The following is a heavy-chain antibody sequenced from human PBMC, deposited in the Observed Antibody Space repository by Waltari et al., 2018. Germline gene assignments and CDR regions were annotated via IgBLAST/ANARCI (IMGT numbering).Heavy chain of an antibody. J-gene: IGHJ4*02. CDR1: EFRFYNFG. V-gene: IGHV3-30-3*01. D-gene: IGHD6-19*01. Sequence: AQLVESGGGVVQPGRSLRLSCTGSEFRFYNFGLHWVRPAPGKGLEGVAAASYDGVKKYYADSVKGRFIISRDDSKNTVLLQMDNLRVEDTAVYFCAREPHGYSTGCYAADGHFDLWGQGTLVTVSS. CDR2: ASYDGVKK. CDR3: AREPHGYSTGCYAADGHFDL.